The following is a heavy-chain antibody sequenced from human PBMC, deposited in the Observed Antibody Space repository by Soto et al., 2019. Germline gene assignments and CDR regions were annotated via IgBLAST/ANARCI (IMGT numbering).Heavy chain of an antibody. J-gene: IGHJ4*02. CDR3: ARDGDIVGAFDY. D-gene: IGHD1-26*01. CDR1: GGSISSYY. V-gene: IGHV4-59*01. CDR2: ISYSGST. Sequence: QVQLQESGPGLVKPSETLSLTCTVSGGSISSYYWSWIRQPPGQGLEWIGYISYSGSTNYNSSLKRRVNISVDTSKNQFSLKLSSVAAADTAVYYCARDGDIVGAFDYWGQGTLVTVSS.